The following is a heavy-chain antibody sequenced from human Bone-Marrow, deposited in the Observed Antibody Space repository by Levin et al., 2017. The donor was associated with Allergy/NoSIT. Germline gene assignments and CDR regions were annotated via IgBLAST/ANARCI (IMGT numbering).Heavy chain of an antibody. CDR2: IYWDDDN. V-gene: IGHV2-5*02. D-gene: IGHD6-25*01. CDR3: VHRRGSVTWDSGYFDY. CDR1: GFSLSTYGVG. Sequence: KASGPTLVKPTQTLTLTCTFSGFSLSTYGVGVGWIRQAPGKALEWLVFIYWDDDNRYSPSLKTRIFVTKDTPKNQVVLTMTNVDPMDSATYYCVHRRGSVTWDSGYFDYWGPGALVTVSS. J-gene: IGHJ4*02.